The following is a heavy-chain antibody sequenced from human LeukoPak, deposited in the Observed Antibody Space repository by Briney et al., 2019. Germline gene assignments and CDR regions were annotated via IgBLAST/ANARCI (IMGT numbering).Heavy chain of an antibody. D-gene: IGHD5-12*01. CDR3: ARVAGYSGRPKGYIDY. CDR1: GGSISSGGYY. V-gene: IGHV4-31*03. CDR2: IYYSGST. Sequence: SETLSLTCTVSGGSISSGGYYWSWIRQHTGKGLEWIGYIYYSGSTYYNPSLKSRVTISVDTSKNQFSLKLSSVTAADTAVYYCARVAGYSGRPKGYIDYWGQGTLVTVSS. J-gene: IGHJ4*02.